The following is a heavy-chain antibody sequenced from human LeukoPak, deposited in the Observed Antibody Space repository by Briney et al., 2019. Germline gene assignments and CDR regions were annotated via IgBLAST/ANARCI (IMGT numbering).Heavy chain of an antibody. V-gene: IGHV4-39*06. J-gene: IGHJ4*02. CDR1: GGSHSRNGYY. CDR2: IYYSGGT. Sequence: SESLSLTRTVCGGSHSRNGYYGAWFRQPPGKGLEWIGRIYYSGGTYYKPSLKSRVTTSVDTSKNHFALKLTSVPAADTAVYYCARRRSLGRPIDYWGQGALVTVSS. D-gene: IGHD7-27*01. CDR3: ARRRSLGRPIDY.